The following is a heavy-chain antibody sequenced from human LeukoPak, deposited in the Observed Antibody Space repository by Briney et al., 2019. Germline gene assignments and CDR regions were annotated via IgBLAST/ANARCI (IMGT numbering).Heavy chain of an antibody. CDR1: GITFGSYA. J-gene: IGHJ3*02. CDR2: INSGGGTT. D-gene: IGHD5-18*01. V-gene: IGHV3-23*01. CDR3: GYSYGNGAFDI. Sequence: GGSLRLSCAASGITFGSYAMNWVRQAPGKWLEWVSCINSGGGTTYYAESVKGRFTISRDNSKNTLYLQMNSLRAEDTALYYCGYSYGNGAFDIWGQGTMVTVSS.